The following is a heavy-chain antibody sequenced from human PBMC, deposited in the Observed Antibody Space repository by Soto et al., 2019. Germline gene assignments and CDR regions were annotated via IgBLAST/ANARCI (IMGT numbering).Heavy chain of an antibody. CDR3: TTEGYDFWSGYPKTLDY. J-gene: IGHJ4*02. V-gene: IGHV3-15*07. Sequence: SVGSLRLSCAASGFTFSNAWMNWVRQAPGKGLEWVGRIKSKTDGGTTDYAAPVKDRFTISRDDSKNTLYLQMNSLKTEDTAVYYCTTEGYDFWSGYPKTLDYWGQGTLVTVSS. D-gene: IGHD3-3*01. CDR2: IKSKTDGGTT. CDR1: GFTFSNAW.